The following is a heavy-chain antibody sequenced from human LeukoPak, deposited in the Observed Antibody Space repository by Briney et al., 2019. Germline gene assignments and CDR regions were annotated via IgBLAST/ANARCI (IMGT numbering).Heavy chain of an antibody. J-gene: IGHJ4*02. D-gene: IGHD1-1*01. CDR3: ARDQFGTRLD. Sequence: GGSLRLSCAASGFTFSSYSMNWVRQAPGKGLEWVSHINSGETKNYADSVKGRFTISRDNAKNSLFLQMNSLRAEDTGVYYCARDQFGTRLDWGQGTLVTVSS. V-gene: IGHV3-48*04. CDR2: INSGETK. CDR1: GFTFSSYS.